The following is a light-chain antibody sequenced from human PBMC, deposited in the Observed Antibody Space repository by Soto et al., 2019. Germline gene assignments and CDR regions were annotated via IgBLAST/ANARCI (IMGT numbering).Light chain of an antibody. V-gene: IGKV4-1*01. CDR3: QQFYSNFPWT. CDR2: WAS. J-gene: IGKJ1*01. Sequence: DIVMTQSPDSLAVSLGERATINCKSSQSILYSSNNKNYLAWYQQRPGQPPKLLISWASTRESGIPDRFTGSGSGTDFTLTINSLQAEDVAVYYCQQFYSNFPWTFGQGTRVEIK. CDR1: QSILYSSNNKNY.